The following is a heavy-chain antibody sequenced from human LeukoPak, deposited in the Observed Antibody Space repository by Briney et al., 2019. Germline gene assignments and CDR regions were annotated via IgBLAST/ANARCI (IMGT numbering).Heavy chain of an antibody. V-gene: IGHV4-30-4*01. D-gene: IGHD3-3*01. Sequence: SETLSLTCTVSGASIRSGDYYWSWIRQPPGKGLEWIRYIYDSGSTYYNPSLKSRITISVDTSENRFSLKLSSVTATDTAVYYCARDYDFWSGQNNYGMDVWGQGTTVTVSS. CDR3: ARDYDFWSGQNNYGMDV. CDR1: GASIRSGDYY. CDR2: IYDSGST. J-gene: IGHJ6*02.